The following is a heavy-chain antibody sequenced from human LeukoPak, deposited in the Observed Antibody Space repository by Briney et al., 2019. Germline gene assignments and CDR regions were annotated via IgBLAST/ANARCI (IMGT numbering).Heavy chain of an antibody. CDR3: TTRRRVGGRYFEY. V-gene: IGHV4-34*01. CDR2: INHSGST. CDR1: GGSFSGYY. Sequence: PSETLSLTCAVYGGSFSGYYWSWIRQPPGRGLEWIGEINHSGSTNYNPSLKSRVTISVDTSKNQFSLRLSSVTAADTAVYYCTTRRRVGGRYFEYWGQGTLVTVSS. J-gene: IGHJ4*02. D-gene: IGHD4-23*01.